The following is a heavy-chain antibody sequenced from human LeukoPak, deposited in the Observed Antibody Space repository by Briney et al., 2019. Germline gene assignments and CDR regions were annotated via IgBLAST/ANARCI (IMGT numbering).Heavy chain of an antibody. D-gene: IGHD3-3*01. CDR1: GGSISSSNYF. Sequence: SETLSLTCTVSGGSISSSNYFWGWIRQPPGKGLEWIGYIYYSGSTYYNPSLKSRVTISVDTSKNQFSLKLSSVTAADTAVYYCARVSPYDFWSGSPGAFDIWGQGTMVTVSS. J-gene: IGHJ3*02. V-gene: IGHV4-30-4*08. CDR3: ARVSPYDFWSGSPGAFDI. CDR2: IYYSGST.